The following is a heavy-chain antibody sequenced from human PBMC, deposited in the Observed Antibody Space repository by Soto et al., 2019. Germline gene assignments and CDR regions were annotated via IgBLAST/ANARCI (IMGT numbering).Heavy chain of an antibody. D-gene: IGHD4-17*01. CDR1: GFTVSSNY. CDR2: IYSGGST. J-gene: IGHJ4*02. CDR3: ATSDYHRPFDY. V-gene: IGHV3-66*01. Sequence: GGSLRLSCAASGFTVSSNYMNWVRQAPGKGLEWVSVIYSGGSTYYADSVKGRFTISRDNSKNTLYLQMNSLRAEDTAVYYCATSDYHRPFDYWGQGTLVTVSS.